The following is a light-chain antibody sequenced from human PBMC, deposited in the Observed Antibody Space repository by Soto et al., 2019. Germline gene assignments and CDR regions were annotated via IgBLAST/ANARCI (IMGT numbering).Light chain of an antibody. CDR1: SSDVGDYNY. V-gene: IGLV2-14*01. CDR2: EVS. CDR3: SSYTSGSTWV. Sequence: QSALTQPASVSGSPGQSITISCTGTSSDVGDYNYVSWYQQHPGKAPKLMIYEVSNRPSGVSNRFSGSKSGNTASLTISGLQAEDEGDYYCSSYTSGSTWVFGGGTKLTVL. J-gene: IGLJ3*02.